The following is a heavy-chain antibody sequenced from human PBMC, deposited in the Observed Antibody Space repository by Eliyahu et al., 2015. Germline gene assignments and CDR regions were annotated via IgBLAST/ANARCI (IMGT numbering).Heavy chain of an antibody. CDR3: AKDGRDLVYYYDSSGSYYFDY. CDR1: GFTFSSYG. J-gene: IGHJ4*02. CDR2: ISYDGSNK. V-gene: IGHV3-30*18. D-gene: IGHD3-22*01. Sequence: QVQLVESGGGVVQPGRSLRLSCAASGFTFSSYGMHWVRQAPGKGLEWVAVISYDGSNKYYADSVKGRFTISRDNSKNTLYLQMNSLRAEDTAVYYCAKDGRDLVYYYDSSGSYYFDYWGQGTLVTVSS.